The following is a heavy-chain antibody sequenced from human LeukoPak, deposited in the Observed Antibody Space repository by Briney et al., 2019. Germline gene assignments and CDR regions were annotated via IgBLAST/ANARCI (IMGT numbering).Heavy chain of an antibody. D-gene: IGHD3-16*02. CDR2: INPSGGST. V-gene: IGHV1-46*01. CDR3: AISMITFGGVIVNDASDI. Sequence: GASVKVSCKASGYTFTSYYMHWVRQAPGQGLEWMGIINPSGGSTSYAQKFQGRVTMTRDTSISTAYMELSRLRSDDTAVYYCAISMITFGGVIVNDASDIWGQGTMVTVSS. J-gene: IGHJ3*02. CDR1: GYTFTSYY.